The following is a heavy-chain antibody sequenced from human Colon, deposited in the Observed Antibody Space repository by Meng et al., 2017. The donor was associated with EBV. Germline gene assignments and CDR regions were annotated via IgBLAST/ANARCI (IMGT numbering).Heavy chain of an antibody. CDR3: ARAVGPDCSSTSCPFDY. CDR2: VSYSGGT. CDR1: GGSVSSETYC. Sequence: VARREPGPGLVKPSETLSLTCPFSGGSVSSETYCWNWIRQPPGKALEWIGYVSYSGGTNYNPSLKNRVTISVDTSKNQVSLRLSSVTAADTAVFYCARAVGPDCSSTSCPFDYWGQGTLVTVSS. V-gene: IGHV4-61*01. D-gene: IGHD2-2*01. J-gene: IGHJ4*02.